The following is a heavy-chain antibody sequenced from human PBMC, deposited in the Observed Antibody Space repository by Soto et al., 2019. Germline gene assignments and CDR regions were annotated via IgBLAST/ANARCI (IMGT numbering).Heavy chain of an antibody. Sequence: PSETLSLTCAVYGGSFSGYYWSWIRQPPGKGLEWIGEINHSGSTNYNPSLKSRVTISVDTSKNQFSLKLSSVTAADTAVYYCGRYELRERINSSSRNWFDPWGQGTLVTVSS. D-gene: IGHD6-13*01. CDR3: GRYELRERINSSSRNWFDP. V-gene: IGHV4-34*01. J-gene: IGHJ5*02. CDR2: INHSGST. CDR1: GGSFSGYY.